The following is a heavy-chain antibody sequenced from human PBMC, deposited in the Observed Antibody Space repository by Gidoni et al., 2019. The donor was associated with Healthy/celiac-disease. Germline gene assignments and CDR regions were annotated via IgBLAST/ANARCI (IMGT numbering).Heavy chain of an antibody. D-gene: IGHD6-13*01. Sequence: EVQLVESGGGLVKPGGSLRLSCAASGFTFSSYSMNWVRQAPGKGLEWVSSISSSSSYLYYADSVKGRFTISRDNAKNSLYLQMNSLRAEDTAVYYCARGGIAAPWHYWGQGTLVTVSS. CDR3: ARGGIAAPWHY. J-gene: IGHJ4*02. CDR2: ISSSSSYL. V-gene: IGHV3-21*01. CDR1: GFTFSSYS.